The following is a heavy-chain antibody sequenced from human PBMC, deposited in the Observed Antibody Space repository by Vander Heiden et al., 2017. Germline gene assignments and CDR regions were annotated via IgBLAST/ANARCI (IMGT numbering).Heavy chain of an antibody. J-gene: IGHJ6*02. CDR2: MGSSGSTI. CDR1: GFTFSDYY. Sequence: QVQLVESGGGLVKPGGFLRLSCAASGFTFSDYYMGWIRQAPGKGLEWVSYMGSSGSTIYYADSVKGRCTISRDNAKSSLYLQMNSLGAEDTAVYYCARYSSTRTYYYYYGMDVWGQGTTVTVSS. D-gene: IGHD6-13*01. V-gene: IGHV3-11*01. CDR3: ARYSSTRTYYYYYGMDV.